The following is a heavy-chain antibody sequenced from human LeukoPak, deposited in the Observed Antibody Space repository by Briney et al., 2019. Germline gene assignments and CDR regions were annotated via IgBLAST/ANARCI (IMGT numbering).Heavy chain of an antibody. CDR3: ARGYYDFWSGSLYYFDY. D-gene: IGHD3-3*01. V-gene: IGHV4-39*07. J-gene: IGHJ4*02. CDR2: IYYSGST. Sequence: PSETLSLTCTVSGGSISSSSYYWGWIRQPPGKGLEWIGSIYYSGSTYYNPSLKSRVTISVDTSKNQFSLKLSSVTAADTAVYYCARGYYDFWSGSLYYFDYWGQGTLVTVSS. CDR1: GGSISSSSYY.